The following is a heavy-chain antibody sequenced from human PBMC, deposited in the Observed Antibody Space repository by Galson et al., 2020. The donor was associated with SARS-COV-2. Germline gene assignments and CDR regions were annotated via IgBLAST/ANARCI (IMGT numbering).Heavy chain of an antibody. J-gene: IGHJ3*01. Sequence: GESLQISCAASGFTFSNFGMHWVRQAPGQGLEWVAVISTDGNNKYDADSVKGRFTISRDNSNNTLYLQMNSLRPEDTAVYFCARAGYSSTWTLGDAFDVWGQGTLVTVSS. V-gene: IGHV3-30*03. CDR2: ISTDGNNK. CDR3: ARAGYSSTWTLGDAFDV. CDR1: GFTFSNFG. D-gene: IGHD6-13*01.